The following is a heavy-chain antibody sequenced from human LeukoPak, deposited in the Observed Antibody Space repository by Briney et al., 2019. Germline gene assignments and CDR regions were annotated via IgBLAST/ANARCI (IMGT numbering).Heavy chain of an antibody. V-gene: IGHV3-9*01. CDR2: IRYNRDAT. CDR3: AKGAAAGIRGYFDY. Sequence: PGRSLRLSCAASGFIFDVYAMDWVRHAAGKCLEWVSGIRYNRDATVYADSVKGRFTVSRDNAKNSLYLQMNSLRSEDTALYYCAKGAAAGIRGYFDYWGQGILVTVSS. CDR1: GFIFDVYA. J-gene: IGHJ4*02. D-gene: IGHD6-25*01.